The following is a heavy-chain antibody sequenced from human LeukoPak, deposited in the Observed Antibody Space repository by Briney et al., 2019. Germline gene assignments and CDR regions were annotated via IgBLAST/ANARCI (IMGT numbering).Heavy chain of an antibody. CDR2: ISTNGGRT. CDR1: GFTFSSYA. V-gene: IGHV3-64*01. D-gene: IGHD3-16*01. J-gene: IGHJ3*02. CDR3: ARERRGDDAFDI. Sequence: PGGSLTLSCAASGFTFSSYAMHWVRQAPGKGLEYVSTISTNGGRTYYANSVKGRFTISRDNSKNTVYLQMGSLRAEDMAVYYCARERRGDDAFDIWGQGTMVTVSS.